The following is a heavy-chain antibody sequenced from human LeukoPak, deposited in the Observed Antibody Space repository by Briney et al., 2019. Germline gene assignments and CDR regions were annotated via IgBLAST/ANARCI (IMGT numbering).Heavy chain of an antibody. CDR3: TRGHLVGGWFKYDAFDI. D-gene: IGHD6-19*01. CDR1: GGSISSSSYY. J-gene: IGHJ3*02. Sequence: SETLSLTCTVSGGSISSSSYYWGWIRQPPGKGLEWIGSIYYSGSTYYNPSLKSRVTISEDTSKNQFSLKLSSVTAADTAVYYCTRGHLVGGWFKYDAFDIWGQGTMVTVSS. V-gene: IGHV4-39*07. CDR2: IYYSGST.